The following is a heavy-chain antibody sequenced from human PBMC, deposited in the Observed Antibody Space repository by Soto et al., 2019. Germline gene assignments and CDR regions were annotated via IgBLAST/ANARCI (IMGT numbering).Heavy chain of an antibody. V-gene: IGHV3-33*01. CDR1: GFSFSVYG. D-gene: IGHD2-15*01. CDR3: AAWAEGATEVH. Sequence: QVQLVESGGGVVQPGRSLRLSCETSGFSFSVYGMHWVRQAPGKGLEWVAVIWYDASKKFYAASVEGRFTISRDNSKAILYLQMNSLRAADTDVYYCAAWAEGATEVHWGQGTLVNVSS. J-gene: IGHJ4*02. CDR2: IWYDASKK.